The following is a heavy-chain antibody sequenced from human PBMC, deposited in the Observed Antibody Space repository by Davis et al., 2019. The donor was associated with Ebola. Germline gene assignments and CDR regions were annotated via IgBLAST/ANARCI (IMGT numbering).Heavy chain of an antibody. CDR2: ISSSGSTI. Sequence: LKISCAASGFTFSDYYMSWIRQAPGKGLEWVSYISSSGSTIYYADSVKGRFTISRDNAKNSLYLQMNSLRAEDTAVYYCARSLTMVRGVNKYYYGMDVWGKGTTVTVSS. D-gene: IGHD3-10*01. CDR3: ARSLTMVRGVNKYYYGMDV. V-gene: IGHV3-11*01. CDR1: GFTFSDYY. J-gene: IGHJ6*04.